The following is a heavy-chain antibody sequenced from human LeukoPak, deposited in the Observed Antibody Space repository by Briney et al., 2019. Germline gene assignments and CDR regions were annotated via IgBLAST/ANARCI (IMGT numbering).Heavy chain of an antibody. CDR3: ARDWAVAGTGAFDI. CDR2: IYYSGST. D-gene: IGHD6-19*01. J-gene: IGHJ3*02. Sequence: PSETLSLTCTVSGGSISSSSYYWGWIRQPPGKGLEWIGSIYYSGSTYYNPSLKSRVTISVDTSKNQFSLKLSSVTAADTAVYYCARDWAVAGTGAFDIWGQGTMVTVSS. CDR1: GGSISSSSYY. V-gene: IGHV4-39*07.